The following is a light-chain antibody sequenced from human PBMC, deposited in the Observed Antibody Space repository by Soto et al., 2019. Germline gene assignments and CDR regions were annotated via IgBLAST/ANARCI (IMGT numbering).Light chain of an antibody. CDR2: DVT. V-gene: IGLV2-14*03. Sequence: QSVLTQPASVSGSPGQSITISCTGSSNDVGLYNYVSWYQQHPGKAPKLVISDVTNRPSGVSDRFSGSKSGNTAFLTISGLQAEDEADYYCSSFRSKSPLYVFGTGTKVTVL. J-gene: IGLJ1*01. CDR3: SSFRSKSPLYV. CDR1: SNDVGLYNY.